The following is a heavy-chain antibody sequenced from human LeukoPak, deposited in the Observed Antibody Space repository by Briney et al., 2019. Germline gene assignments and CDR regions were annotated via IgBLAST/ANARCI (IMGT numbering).Heavy chain of an antibody. V-gene: IGHV4-59*12. J-gene: IGHJ3*02. D-gene: IGHD5-12*01. CDR3: AVGSDSGYDYAFDI. CDR2: ISSSGST. Sequence: PSETLSLTCTVSGGSISTYFWTWIRQPPGKGLEWIAYISSSGSTNYNPSLESRVTISVDKSKNQFSLKLNSVTAADTAVYYCAVGSDSGYDYAFDIWGQGTMVTVSS. CDR1: GGSISTYF.